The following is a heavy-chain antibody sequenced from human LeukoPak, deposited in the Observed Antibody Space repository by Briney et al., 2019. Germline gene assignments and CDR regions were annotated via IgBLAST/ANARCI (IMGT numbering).Heavy chain of an antibody. J-gene: IGHJ4*02. CDR3: AKGSWIQLWLIDY. CDR2: ISGSGGST. V-gene: IGHV3-23*01. D-gene: IGHD5-18*01. CDR1: GFTFSSYA. Sequence: GGSLRLSCAASGFTFSSYAMSGVRQPPAKGREGVSAISGSGGSTYYADSVKGRFTISRDNSKNTLYLQMNSLRAEDTAVYYCAKGSWIQLWLIDYWGQGTLVTVSS.